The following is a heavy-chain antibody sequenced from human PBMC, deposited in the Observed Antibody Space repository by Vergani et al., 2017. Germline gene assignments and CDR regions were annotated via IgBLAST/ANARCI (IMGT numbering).Heavy chain of an antibody. CDR3: ASREYCSCTSCYGAFDI. J-gene: IGHJ3*02. D-gene: IGHD2-2*01. CDR2: IYSGGST. V-gene: IGHV3-53*04. CDR1: GFTVSSNY. Sequence: EVQLVESGGGLVQPGGSLRLSCAASGFTVSSNYMSWVRQAPGKGLEWVSVIYSGGSTYYADSVKGRFTISRHNSKNTLYLQMNSLRAEDTAVYYCASREYCSCTSCYGAFDIWGQGTMVTVSS.